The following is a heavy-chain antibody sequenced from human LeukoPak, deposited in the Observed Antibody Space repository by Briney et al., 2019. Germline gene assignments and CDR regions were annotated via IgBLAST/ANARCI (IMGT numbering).Heavy chain of an antibody. CDR2: IDGSSSRT. J-gene: IGHJ5*02. CDR3: ARRGTDYCTSFSCHPNWFAP. Sequence: PGGALRLSRAAPGFIFSDFHMGWVGPAPRKGLEWVSCIDGSSSRTKYADPVKGRFTISRDNAMNSLYLQMNSLRADDTAVYFCARRGTDYCTSFSCHPNWFAPWGQGTQVTVSS. D-gene: IGHD2/OR15-2a*01. CDR1: GFIFSDFH. V-gene: IGHV3-11*03.